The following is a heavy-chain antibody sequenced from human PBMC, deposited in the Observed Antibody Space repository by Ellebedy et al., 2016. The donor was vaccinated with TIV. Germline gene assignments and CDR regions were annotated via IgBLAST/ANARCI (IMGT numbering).Heavy chain of an antibody. CDR2: ISSSSSTI. V-gene: IGHV3-48*02. CDR1: GFTFSSYS. CDR3: ASGRGYSYGNFDY. D-gene: IGHD5-18*01. J-gene: IGHJ4*02. Sequence: GGSLRLSCAASGFTFSSYSMNWVRQAPGKGLEWVSYISSSSSTIYYADSVKGRFTIPRDNAKNSLYLQMNSLRDEDTAVYYYASGRGYSYGNFDYWGQGTLVTVSS.